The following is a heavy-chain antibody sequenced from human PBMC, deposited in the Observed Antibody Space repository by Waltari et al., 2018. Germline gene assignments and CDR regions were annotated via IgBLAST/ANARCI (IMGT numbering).Heavy chain of an antibody. CDR3: ARGPYSTGGWNYYYYYMDV. D-gene: IGHD6-19*01. V-gene: IGHV1-69*10. CDR1: GGPFSSYA. J-gene: IGHJ6*03. CDR2: SVPIFGKI. Sequence: QVQLVQSGAEVKKPGSSVKVSCKPSGGPFSSYAFSWVRQAPGQGLEWMGGSVPIFGKINSAQKFQGRVTITADKSTRTVYMELNSLRSEDTAVYHCARGPYSTGGWNYYYYYMDVWGTGTTVTVSS.